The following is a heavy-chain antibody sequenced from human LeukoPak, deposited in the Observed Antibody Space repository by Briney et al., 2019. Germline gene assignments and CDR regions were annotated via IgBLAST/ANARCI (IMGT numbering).Heavy chain of an antibody. CDR1: GDSVSSNSAA. Sequence: QTLSLTCAISGDSVSSNSAAWNWIRQSPSRGLEWRGRTYYRSKWYNDYAVSVKSRITINPDTSKNQFSLQLNSVTPEDTAVYYCARRAGSGWYRLYYYYYYYMDVWGKGTTVTVSS. CDR2: TYYRSKWYN. D-gene: IGHD6-19*01. CDR3: ARRAGSGWYRLYYYYYYYMDV. J-gene: IGHJ6*03. V-gene: IGHV6-1*01.